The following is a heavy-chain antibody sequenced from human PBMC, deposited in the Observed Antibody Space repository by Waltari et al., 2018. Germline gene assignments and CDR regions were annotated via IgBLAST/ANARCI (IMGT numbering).Heavy chain of an antibody. J-gene: IGHJ4*02. CDR2: ISSTGTYT. CDR3: ARAGRNGYSYLDY. Sequence: EVNLVVSGCGLVMPGGSLRLSCATSGFTFSLPHINWVRQAPGKGLEWVSWISSTGTYTCYADSVKGRFSISRDNAQTSVYLQLNSLKVEDTAVYYCARAGRNGYSYLDYWGQGTLVTVST. D-gene: IGHD2-15*01. CDR1: GFTFSLPH. V-gene: IGHV3-21*01.